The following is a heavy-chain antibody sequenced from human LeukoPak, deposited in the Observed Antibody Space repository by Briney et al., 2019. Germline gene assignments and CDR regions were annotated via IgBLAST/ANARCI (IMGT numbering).Heavy chain of an antibody. CDR3: ARGLGDDFWSGYYSFDY. V-gene: IGHV1-8*01. CDR1: GYTFTSYD. CDR2: MNPNSGNT. J-gene: IGHJ4*02. Sequence: ASVKVSCKASGYTFTSYDINWVRQATGEGLEWMGWMNPNSGNTGYAQKFQGRVTMTRNTSISTAYMELSSLRPEDTAVYYCARGLGDDFWSGYYSFDYWGQGTLVTVSS. D-gene: IGHD3-3*01.